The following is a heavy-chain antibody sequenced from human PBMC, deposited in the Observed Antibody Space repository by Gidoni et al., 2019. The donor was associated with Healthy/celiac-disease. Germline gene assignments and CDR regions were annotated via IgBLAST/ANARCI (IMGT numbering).Heavy chain of an antibody. J-gene: IGHJ6*02. CDR3: ARDGYCSSTSCDYYYYGMDV. Sequence: QVQLQESGPGLVKPSGTLSLTCAVSGGSLSSSNSWCWVRQPPGKGLEWIGEIYHGGSTNDNPSLKSRVTISVDKSKNQFSLKLSSVTAADTAVYYCARDGYCSSTSCDYYYYGMDVWGQGTTVTVSS. V-gene: IGHV4-4*02. CDR2: IYHGGST. CDR1: GGSLSSSNS. D-gene: IGHD2-2*01.